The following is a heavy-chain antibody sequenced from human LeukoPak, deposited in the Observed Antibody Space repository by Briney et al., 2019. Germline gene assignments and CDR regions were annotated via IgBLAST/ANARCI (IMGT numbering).Heavy chain of an antibody. D-gene: IGHD2-15*01. CDR2: IYTSGST. CDR1: GGSISSGSYY. CDR3: ARDRGGLGCFDI. V-gene: IGHV4-61*02. J-gene: IGHJ3*02. Sequence: SETLSLTCTVSGGSISSGSYYWSWIRQPAGKGLEWIGRIYTSGSTNYNPSLKSRVTISVDTSKNQFSLKLSSVTAADTAVYYCARDRGGLGCFDIWGQGTMVTVSS.